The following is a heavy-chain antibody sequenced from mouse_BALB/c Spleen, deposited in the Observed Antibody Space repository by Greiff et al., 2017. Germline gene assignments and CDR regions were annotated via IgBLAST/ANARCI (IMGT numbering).Heavy chain of an antibody. V-gene: IGHV3-6*02. CDR3: AREPGTGFAMDY. CDR1: GYSITSGYY. J-gene: IGHJ4*01. CDR2: ISYDGSN. D-gene: IGHD4-1*01. Sequence: EVQLQQSGPGLVKPSQSLSLTCSVTGYSITSGYYWNWIRQFPGNKLEWMGYISYDGSNNYNPSLKNRISITRVTSKNQFFLKLNSVTTEDTATYYCAREPGTGFAMDYWGQGTSVTVSS.